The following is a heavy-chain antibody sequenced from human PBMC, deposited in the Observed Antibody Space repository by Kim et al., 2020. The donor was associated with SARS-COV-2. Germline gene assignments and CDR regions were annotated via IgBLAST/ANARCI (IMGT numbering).Heavy chain of an antibody. D-gene: IGHD3-10*01. CDR3: AKDKEMVRGVMNY. V-gene: IGHV3-30*02. Sequence: YADSVKGRFTISRDNSKHTLYLQMNRLRAEETAVYYGAKDKEMVRGVMNYWGQGTLVTVSS. J-gene: IGHJ4*02.